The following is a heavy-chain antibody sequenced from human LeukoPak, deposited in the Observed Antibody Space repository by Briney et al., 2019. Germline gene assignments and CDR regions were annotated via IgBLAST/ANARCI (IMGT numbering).Heavy chain of an antibody. CDR2: ISSRSSNI. V-gene: IGHV3-21*01. CDR3: ARALYYDILTNYQTHTYYFDY. J-gene: IGHJ4*02. D-gene: IGHD3-9*01. CDR1: GFTFSSYV. Sequence: PGGSLRLSCAASGFTFSSYVMSWVRQAPGKGLEWVSSISSRSSNIYYADSMKGRFTVSRDNAKNSLYLQMNSLRAEDTAVYYCARALYYDILTNYQTHTYYFDYWGQGTLLTVSS.